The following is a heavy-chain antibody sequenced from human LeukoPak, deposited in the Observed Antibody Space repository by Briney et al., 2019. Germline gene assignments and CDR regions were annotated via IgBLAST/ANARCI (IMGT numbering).Heavy chain of an antibody. CDR2: IYSSGGT. J-gene: IGHJ4*02. CDR1: EFTVSTNY. D-gene: IGHD7-27*01. CDR3: ARGLGSLDY. Sequence: GGSLRLSCAASEFTVSTNYINWVRQAPGKRLEWVSVIYSSGGTYYIDSVKGRFTISRDISKNILYLQMNSLRVEDTAVYYCARGLGSLDYWGQGTLVSVSS. V-gene: IGHV3-53*01.